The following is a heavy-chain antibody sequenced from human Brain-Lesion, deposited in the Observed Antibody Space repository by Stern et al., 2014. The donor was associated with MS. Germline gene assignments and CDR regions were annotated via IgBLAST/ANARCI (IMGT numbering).Heavy chain of an antibody. CDR2: INGDGSRT. CDR3: ARAHVDTWDWFDP. Sequence: VQLVQSGGDLVQPGGSLRLPCTAPGFTFSTYWMPWVRQAPGKGRVWVSRINGDGSRTSYADSVKGRFTISRDNAKNTLYVQMNSLRVEDTAVYYCARAHVDTWDWFDPWGQGTLVTVSS. J-gene: IGHJ5*02. D-gene: IGHD5-18*01. V-gene: IGHV3-74*02. CDR1: GFTFSTYW.